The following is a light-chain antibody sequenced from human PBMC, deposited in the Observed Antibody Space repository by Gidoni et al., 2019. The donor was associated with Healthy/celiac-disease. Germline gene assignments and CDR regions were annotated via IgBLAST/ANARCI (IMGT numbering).Light chain of an antibody. CDR3: QSYDNSLSGFRYV. J-gene: IGLJ1*01. Sequence: QSVLTQPPSVSGAPGQRVTISCTGGSSNIGAGYVVHWYQQLPGTAPKLLIYGNSNRPSGVPDRFSGSKSGTSASLAITGLHAEDEADYYCQSYDNSLSGFRYVFGTGTKVTVL. CDR2: GNS. V-gene: IGLV1-40*01. CDR1: SSNIGAGYV.